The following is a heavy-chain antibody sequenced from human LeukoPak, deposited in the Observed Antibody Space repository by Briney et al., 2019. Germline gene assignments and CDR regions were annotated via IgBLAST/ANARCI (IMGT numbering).Heavy chain of an antibody. Sequence: EASVKVSCKASGYTFTSYYIHWVRQAPGQGLQWMGIINPSGGSTTYAQKFQGRVTMTRDTSTSTVYMYLSSLRSEDTAVYYCASSYSGSSDYFDYWGQGTLVTVSS. D-gene: IGHD1-26*01. CDR3: ASSYSGSSDYFDY. V-gene: IGHV1-46*01. J-gene: IGHJ4*02. CDR1: GYTFTSYY. CDR2: INPSGGST.